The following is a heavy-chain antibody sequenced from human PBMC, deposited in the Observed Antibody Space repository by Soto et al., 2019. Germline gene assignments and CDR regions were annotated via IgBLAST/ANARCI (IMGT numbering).Heavy chain of an antibody. V-gene: IGHV5-10-1*01. CDR2: IDPSDSQT. D-gene: IGHD3-22*01. CDR1: GYSFAGYW. J-gene: IGHJ4*02. CDR3: ARQIYDSDTGPNFQYYFES. Sequence: GESLKISCKGSGYSFAGYWITWVRQKPGKGLEWMGRIDPSDSQTYYSPAFRGHVTISATKSITTVFLQWSSLRASDTAMYYCARQIYDSDTGPNFQYYFESWGQGTPVTVSS.